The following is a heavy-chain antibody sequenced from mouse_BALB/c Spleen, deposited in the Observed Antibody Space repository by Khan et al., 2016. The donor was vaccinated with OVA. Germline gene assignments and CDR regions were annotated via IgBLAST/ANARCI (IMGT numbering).Heavy chain of an antibody. CDR1: GYSITSYY. Sequence: MQLKQSGPDLMKPGTSVKISCKASGYSITSYYMHWVKQSHGKSLEWIGYIDPFNGGTSYNQKFKGKATLTVDKSSSTAYMHLSSLTSAASAGLYCAKGGLGLRGYAMDYWGQGTSVTVSS. J-gene: IGHJ4*01. V-gene: IGHV1S135*01. D-gene: IGHD3-1*01. CDR3: AKGGLGLRGYAMDY. CDR2: IDPFNGGT.